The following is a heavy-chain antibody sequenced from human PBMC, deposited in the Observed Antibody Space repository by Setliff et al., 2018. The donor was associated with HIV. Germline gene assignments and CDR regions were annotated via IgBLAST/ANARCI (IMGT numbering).Heavy chain of an antibody. J-gene: IGHJ4*02. CDR2: IYHSGIV. Sequence: TLSLTCAVYGAPFNGYYWAWIRQSPAKGLEWIGEIYHSGIVNYNPSLQSRVTISTDTSKNQFSLRLNSVTVADTAVYYCARVRLRVPPSIFDYWGRGSLVTVSS. V-gene: IGHV4-34*01. CDR1: GAPFNGYY. CDR3: ARVRLRVPPSIFDY. D-gene: IGHD2-2*01.